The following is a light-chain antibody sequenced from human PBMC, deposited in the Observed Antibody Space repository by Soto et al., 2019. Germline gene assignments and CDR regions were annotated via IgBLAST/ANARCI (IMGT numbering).Light chain of an antibody. CDR3: CSYTTGSTRV. CDR2: EVT. V-gene: IGLV2-14*01. J-gene: IGLJ1*01. Sequence: QAVLSKPGSVTGAPGLSIGISYTWSSSDVGFYTYISWYQQHPCKVPKLIIYEVTNRPSGVSNRFSGAKSGNTASLTISGLQAEDEADYYCCSYTTGSTRVFGTGTKVTVL. CDR1: SSDVGFYTY.